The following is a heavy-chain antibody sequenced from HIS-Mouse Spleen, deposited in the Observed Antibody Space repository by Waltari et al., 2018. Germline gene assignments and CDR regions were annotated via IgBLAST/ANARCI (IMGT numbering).Heavy chain of an antibody. CDR3: ARIAEGYSSGWYAFDY. D-gene: IGHD6-19*01. J-gene: IGHJ4*02. V-gene: IGHV2-70*15. CDR1: GFSLSTSGMC. Sequence: QVTLRESGPALVKPTQTLTLTCTFSGFSLSTSGMCVSWIRQPPGKALEWLARINWDDYKYYSTSLKTRLTISKDTSKNQVVLTMTNIDPLDTATYYCARIAEGYSSGWYAFDYWGQGTLVTVSS. CDR2: INWDDYK.